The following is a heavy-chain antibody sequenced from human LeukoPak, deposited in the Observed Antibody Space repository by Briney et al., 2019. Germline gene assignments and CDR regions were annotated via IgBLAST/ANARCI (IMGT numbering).Heavy chain of an antibody. V-gene: IGHV4-34*01. Sequence: SETLSLTCAVSGYSISSGYDWSWIRQPPGKGLEWIGEINHSGSTNYNPSLKSRVTISVDTSKNQFSLRLSSVTAADTAVYYCARDSSSWYRGEYYFDYWGQGTLVTVSS. CDR3: ARDSSSWYRGEYYFDY. D-gene: IGHD6-13*01. J-gene: IGHJ4*02. CDR1: GYSISSGYD. CDR2: INHSGST.